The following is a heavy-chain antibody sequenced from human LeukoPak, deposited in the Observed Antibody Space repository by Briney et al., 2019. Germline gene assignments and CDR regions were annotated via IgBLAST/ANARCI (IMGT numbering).Heavy chain of an antibody. Sequence: GGSLRLSCAASGFSFSKYAMHWVRQAPGKGLEWVAVISFDETKKYYADSVKGRFTIPRDNSNNTLFLQMNSLKTEDTAVYFCARMKVIKGASLDYWGQGSLVTVSS. CDR2: ISFDETKK. CDR3: ARMKVIKGASLDY. J-gene: IGHJ4*02. V-gene: IGHV3-30-3*01. CDR1: GFSFSKYA. D-gene: IGHD2/OR15-2a*01.